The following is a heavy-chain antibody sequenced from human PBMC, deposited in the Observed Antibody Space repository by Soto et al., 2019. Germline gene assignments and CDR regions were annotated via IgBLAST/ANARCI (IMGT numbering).Heavy chain of an antibody. Sequence: PSETLSLTCAVSGGSISSGDYYWSWIRQPPAKGLEWIGYIYYSGSTYYNPSPKSRFTISVDTSKTQFSLKLSSVTAADTDVYYCARDGEDDDAFDIWGQGTMVT. CDR1: GGSISSGDYY. D-gene: IGHD2-21*01. J-gene: IGHJ3*02. CDR2: IYYSGST. CDR3: ARDGEDDDAFDI. V-gene: IGHV4-30-4*01.